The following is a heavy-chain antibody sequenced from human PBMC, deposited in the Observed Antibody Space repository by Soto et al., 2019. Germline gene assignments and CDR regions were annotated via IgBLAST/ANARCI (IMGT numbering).Heavy chain of an antibody. CDR2: IYHGGNS. J-gene: IGHJ5*02. Sequence: SETLSLTCAVSGGSINGGGYSWIWIRRPPGKGLEWIGYIYHGGNSYYNPSLKSRVIISVDRSKNQFSLKVNSVTAADTAVYYCARAMVRGPFNWFDPWGLGTLVTVS. V-gene: IGHV4-30-2*01. CDR3: ARAMVRGPFNWFDP. CDR1: GGSINGGGYS. D-gene: IGHD3-10*01.